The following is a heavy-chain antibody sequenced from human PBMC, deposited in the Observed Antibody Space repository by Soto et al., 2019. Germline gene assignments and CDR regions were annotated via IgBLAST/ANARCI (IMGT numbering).Heavy chain of an antibody. CDR2: IYYSGST. CDR1: GGSISSSSYY. D-gene: IGHD1-26*01. J-gene: IGHJ4*02. Sequence: PSETLSLTCTVSGGSISSSSYYWSWIRQPPGKGLEWIGYIYYSGSTNYNPSLKSRVTISVDTAKNQFSLKLSSVTAADTAVYYWARDSGAIPAFFDYWGQGTLVTVSS. V-gene: IGHV4-61*01. CDR3: ARDSGAIPAFFDY.